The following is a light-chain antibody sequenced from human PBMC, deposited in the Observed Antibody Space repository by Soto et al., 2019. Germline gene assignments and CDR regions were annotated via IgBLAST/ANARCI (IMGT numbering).Light chain of an antibody. J-gene: IGLJ1*01. V-gene: IGLV2-14*01. CDR3: SSYTGSSTPYV. Sequence: QSVLTQPASVSGSPGQSITISCTGTSSDVGGYNYVSWYQQHPGKAPKLMIYEVSNRPSGISNRFSGSKSGNTASLTISGLQAEDEADYYCSSYTGSSTPYVPRT. CDR1: SSDVGGYNY. CDR2: EVS.